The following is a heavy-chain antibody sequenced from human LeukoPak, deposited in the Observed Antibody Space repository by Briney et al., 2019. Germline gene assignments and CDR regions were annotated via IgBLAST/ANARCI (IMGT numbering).Heavy chain of an antibody. V-gene: IGHV3-43*02. CDR1: GFTFDDYA. Sequence: PGGSLRLSCEASGFTFDDYAVHWVRQAPGKGLEWVSLINGDGASTKFADSVKGRFTISRDNTKNSLYLHMNSLTTDDSAIYYCAKNGAVVGPYYFFHGMDVWGQGTTVTFSS. CDR2: INGDGAST. J-gene: IGHJ6*02. CDR3: AKNGAVVGPYYFFHGMDV. D-gene: IGHD1-1*01.